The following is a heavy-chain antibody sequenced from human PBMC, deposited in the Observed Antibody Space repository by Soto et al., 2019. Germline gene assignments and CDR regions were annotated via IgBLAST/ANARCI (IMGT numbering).Heavy chain of an antibody. V-gene: IGHV4-31*03. Sequence: QVQLQESGPGLVKPSQTLSLTCSVSGGSISSGGYYWSWIRQHPGKGLEWIGYIYYSGSTYYNPSLKSRVTXXVXTXXNQFSLKLSSVTAADTAVYYWARVRVKVGGGYFDYWGQGTLVTVSS. CDR2: IYYSGST. D-gene: IGHD2-15*01. CDR3: ARVRVKVGGGYFDY. J-gene: IGHJ4*02. CDR1: GGSISSGGYY.